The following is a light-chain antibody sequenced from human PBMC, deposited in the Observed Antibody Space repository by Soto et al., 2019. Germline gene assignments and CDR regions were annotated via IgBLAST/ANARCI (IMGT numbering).Light chain of an antibody. Sequence: DIQITQSPSILSASVGDRVTITCRSSQTITNWLAWYQQKPGKAPKLIIHDASILQSGVPSRFSGSGSGTEFTLTISSLQPDDFATYYCQQYNYYRTFGQGTKVDIK. J-gene: IGKJ1*01. CDR3: QQYNYYRT. CDR1: QTITNW. CDR2: DAS. V-gene: IGKV1-5*01.